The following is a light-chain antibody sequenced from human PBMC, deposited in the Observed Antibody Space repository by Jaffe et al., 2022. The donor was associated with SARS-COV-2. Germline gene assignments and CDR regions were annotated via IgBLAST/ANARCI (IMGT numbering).Light chain of an antibody. CDR2: DTN. J-gene: IGLJ2*01. Sequence: QSVLTQPPSVSAAPGQRVTISCSGSSSNIGENSISWYQQFPGTAPKLLIYDTNRRPSGIPDRFSGSRSGTSATLGITGLQTGDEADYYCGTWDSSLSAGVFGGGTKLTVL. V-gene: IGLV1-51*01. CDR1: SSNIGENS. CDR3: GTWDSSLSAGV.